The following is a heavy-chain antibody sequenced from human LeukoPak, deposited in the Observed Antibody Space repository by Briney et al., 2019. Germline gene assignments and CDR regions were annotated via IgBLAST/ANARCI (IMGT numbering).Heavy chain of an antibody. D-gene: IGHD5-18*01. CDR2: ISHDATD. CDR1: GFTIIGYA. Sequence: PGRSLRLSCAASGFTIIGYAMYWVRQAPGKGLEFVASISHDATDRYRESVKGRFTISRDTSKNTVYLQMNTLRAEDSALYYCTRTGLGYSLGNGLDAWGQGTLVTVSS. V-gene: IGHV3-30*04. J-gene: IGHJ5*02. CDR3: TRTGLGYSLGNGLDA.